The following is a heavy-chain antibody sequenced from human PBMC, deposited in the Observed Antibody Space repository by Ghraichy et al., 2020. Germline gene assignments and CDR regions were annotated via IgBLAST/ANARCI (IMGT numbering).Heavy chain of an antibody. Sequence: GSLRLSCAASGFTFSSYAMSWVRQAPGKGLEWVSAISGSGGSTYYADSVKGRFTISRDNSKNTLYLQMNSLRAEDTAVYYCATGSRYCSGGSCQLRKNYYFDYWGQGTLVTVSS. CDR2: ISGSGGST. V-gene: IGHV3-23*01. J-gene: IGHJ4*02. CDR3: ATGSRYCSGGSCQLRKNYYFDY. D-gene: IGHD2-15*01. CDR1: GFTFSSYA.